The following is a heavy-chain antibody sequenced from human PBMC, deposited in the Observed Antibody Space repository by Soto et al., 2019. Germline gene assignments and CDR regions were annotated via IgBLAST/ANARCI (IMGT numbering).Heavy chain of an antibody. V-gene: IGHV3-73*01. CDR2: IRSKANSYAT. Sequence: EVQLVESGGGLVQPGGSLKLSCASSGFTFSRSAMHWVRQASGKGLEWVGRIRSKANSYATAYAASVKGRFTISRDDSKNTAYLQMNSLKTEDTAVYYCTRRTDIRVVPSADDAFDIWGQGTMVTVSS. J-gene: IGHJ3*02. CDR3: TRRTDIRVVPSADDAFDI. D-gene: IGHD2-2*01. CDR1: GFTFSRSA.